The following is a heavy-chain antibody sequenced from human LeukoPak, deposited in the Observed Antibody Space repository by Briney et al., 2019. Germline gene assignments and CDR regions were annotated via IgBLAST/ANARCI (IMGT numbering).Heavy chain of an antibody. CDR3: ARVRNCYDSSAMDY. Sequence: PGGSLRLSCAASGFTFSRHWMHWVRQAPGKGLVWVSRINSDGSSTTYADSVKGRFTISRDNAKNTLYLQMNSLRAEDTAVYYCARVRNCYDSSAMDYWGQGTLVTVSS. V-gene: IGHV3-74*03. CDR2: INSDGSST. CDR1: GFTFSRHW. D-gene: IGHD3-22*01. J-gene: IGHJ4*02.